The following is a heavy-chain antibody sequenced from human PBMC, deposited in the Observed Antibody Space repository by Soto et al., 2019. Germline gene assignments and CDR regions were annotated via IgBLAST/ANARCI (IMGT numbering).Heavy chain of an antibody. CDR2: IYYSGTT. J-gene: IGHJ4*02. CDR3: ARDRAFDGDYGDY. Sequence: QVQLQESGPGLVKPSQNLSLTCTVSGGSISSGDYYWSWIRQPPGKGLEWIGYIYYSGTTYYNPSLKSRATISVDTSKNQFSLRLSSVTAADTAVYYCARDRAFDGDYGDYWGQGTLVTVSS. D-gene: IGHD4-17*01. CDR1: GGSISSGDYY. V-gene: IGHV4-30-4*01.